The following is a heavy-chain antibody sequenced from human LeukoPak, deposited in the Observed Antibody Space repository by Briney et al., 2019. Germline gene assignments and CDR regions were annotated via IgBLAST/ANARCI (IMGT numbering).Heavy chain of an antibody. D-gene: IGHD6-13*01. V-gene: IGHV1-2*02. Sequence: ASVKVSCKASGYTFTGYYIHWVRQAPGQGLEWMGWINPNSGGTNYAQMFQGRVTMTRDTSISTAFMELTRLRSDDTAVYYCARDEQQLEHIAYWGQGTLVTVSS. CDR3: ARDEQQLEHIAY. J-gene: IGHJ4*02. CDR2: INPNSGGT. CDR1: GYTFTGYY.